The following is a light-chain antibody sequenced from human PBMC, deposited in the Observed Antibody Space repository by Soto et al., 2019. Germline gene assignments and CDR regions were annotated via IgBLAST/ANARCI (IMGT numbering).Light chain of an antibody. CDR3: QQYGSSPGT. J-gene: IGKJ1*01. Sequence: EIVLTQSSGTLSLSPGERATLSCRASQSVSSSYLAWYQQKPGQAPRLLIYGASSRATGIPDRFSGSGSGTDFTLTIRRLEPEDFAVYYCQQYGSSPGTFGQGTKVDIK. CDR2: GAS. CDR1: QSVSSSY. V-gene: IGKV3-20*01.